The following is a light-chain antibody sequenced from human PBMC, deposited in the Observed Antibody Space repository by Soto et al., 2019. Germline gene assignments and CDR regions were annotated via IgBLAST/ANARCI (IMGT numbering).Light chain of an antibody. Sequence: QSVLTQPASVSGSPRQTITISCIGTSSDIGSYNLVSWYQQHPGKAPKLMIYEGSKRPSGISDRFSGSKSGNTASLTIFGLQAEDEADYYCCSYSDSATYVFGTGTKLTVL. CDR2: EGS. CDR3: CSYSDSATYV. CDR1: SSDIGSYNL. V-gene: IGLV2-23*01. J-gene: IGLJ1*01.